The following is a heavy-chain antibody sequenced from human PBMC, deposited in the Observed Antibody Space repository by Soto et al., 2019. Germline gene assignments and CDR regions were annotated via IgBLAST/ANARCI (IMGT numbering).Heavy chain of an antibody. CDR3: GRQNCEQPKWFDP. CDR2: IYYSGTT. CDR1: GGAISDARYY. J-gene: IGHJ5*02. D-gene: IGHD2-21*01. V-gene: IGHV4-39*01. Sequence: QLQLQESGPGLVKPSETLSLTCTLSGGAISDARYYWGWIRQSPGKGLEWVGSIYYSGTTFFNPSLQRLVTISVATSDNHSSLKLSSAAAANAALYFGGRQNCEQPKWFDPWGQGTLVTVSS.